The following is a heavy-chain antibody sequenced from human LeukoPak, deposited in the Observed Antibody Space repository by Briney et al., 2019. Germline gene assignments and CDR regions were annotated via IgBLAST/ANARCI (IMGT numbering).Heavy chain of an antibody. Sequence: GGSLILSCVASGFTFSSSIMNWVRQAPGKGLQWVSYISSSSTTIYYAASVKGRFTISRDNAKNSLYLQMNSLRDEDTAVYYCARGLGAYDSGSYSWGPGTLVTVSS. CDR2: ISSSSTTI. V-gene: IGHV3-48*02. CDR1: GFTFSSSI. J-gene: IGHJ5*02. CDR3: ARGLGAYDSGSYS. D-gene: IGHD3-10*01.